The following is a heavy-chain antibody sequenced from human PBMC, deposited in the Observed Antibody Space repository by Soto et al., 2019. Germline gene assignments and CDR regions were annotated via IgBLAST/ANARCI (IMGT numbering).Heavy chain of an antibody. V-gene: IGHV3-33*01. Sequence: GWSLRLSCAASGFTFSSYGMHWVRQAPGKGLEWVAVIWYDGSNKYYADSVKGRFTISRDNSKNTLYLQMNSLRAEDTAVYYCARETAAAGPGDYWGQGTLVTVSS. CDR2: IWYDGSNK. CDR3: ARETAAAGPGDY. CDR1: GFTFSSYG. D-gene: IGHD6-13*01. J-gene: IGHJ4*02.